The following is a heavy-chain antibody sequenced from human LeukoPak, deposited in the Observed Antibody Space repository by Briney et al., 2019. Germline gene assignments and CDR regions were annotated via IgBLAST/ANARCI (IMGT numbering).Heavy chain of an antibody. CDR2: IKSKTHGGTT. D-gene: IGHD2-15*01. CDR3: TDIGGSTL. CDR1: GSIFSNAW. V-gene: IGHV3-15*01. J-gene: IGHJ4*02. Sequence: KPGGSLRLSCAASGSIFSNAWMSWVRQAPGKGLEWVCRIKSKTHGGTTDYAAPVKGRFTISRDDSKNTLYLQMNSLKTEDTAVYYCTDIGGSTLWGQGTLVTVSS.